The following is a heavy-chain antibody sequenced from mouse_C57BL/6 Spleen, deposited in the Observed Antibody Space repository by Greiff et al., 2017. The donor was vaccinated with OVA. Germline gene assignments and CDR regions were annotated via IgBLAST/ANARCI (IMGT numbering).Heavy chain of an antibody. CDR2: ISSGSSTI. D-gene: IGHD2-2*01. Sequence: EVHLVESGGGLVKPGGSLKLSCAASGFTFSDYGMHWVRQAPEKGLEWVAYISSGSSTIYYADTVKGRFTISRDNAKNTLYLQMTSLRSEDTAMYYCAVIYYGNDDDFSGYFDVWGTGTTVTVSS. CDR1: GFTFSDYG. J-gene: IGHJ1*03. V-gene: IGHV5-17*01. CDR3: AVIYYGNDDDFSGYFDV.